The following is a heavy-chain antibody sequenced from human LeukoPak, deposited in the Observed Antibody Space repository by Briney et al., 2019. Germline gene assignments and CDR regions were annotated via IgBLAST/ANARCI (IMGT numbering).Heavy chain of an antibody. CDR1: GYTFTSYG. D-gene: IGHD3-9*01. CDR2: ISAYNGNT. Sequence: GASVKVSCKASGYTFTSYGISWVRQAPGQGLEWMGWISAYNGNTNYAQKLQGRVTMTTDTSTSTAYVELSSLRSEDTAVYYCARARTYYDILTGFSHYYYGMDVWGQGTTVTVSS. V-gene: IGHV1-18*01. CDR3: ARARTYYDILTGFSHYYYGMDV. J-gene: IGHJ6*02.